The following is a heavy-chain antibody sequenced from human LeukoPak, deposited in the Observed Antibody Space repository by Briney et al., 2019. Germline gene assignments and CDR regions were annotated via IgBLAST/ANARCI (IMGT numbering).Heavy chain of an antibody. J-gene: IGHJ4*02. CDR1: GFTFDDYA. Sequence: GRSLRLSCAASGFTFDDYAMHWVRQAPGKGLEWVSGISWNSGSIGYADSVKGQFTISRDNAKNSLYLQMNSLRAEDTALYYCAKSPDSGWGDYFDYWGQGTLVTVSS. CDR3: AKSPDSGWGDYFDY. V-gene: IGHV3-9*01. D-gene: IGHD6-19*01. CDR2: ISWNSGSI.